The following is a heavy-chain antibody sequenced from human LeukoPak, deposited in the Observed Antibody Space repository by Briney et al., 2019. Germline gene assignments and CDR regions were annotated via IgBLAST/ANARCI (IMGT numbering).Heavy chain of an antibody. J-gene: IGHJ4*02. D-gene: IGHD6-13*01. CDR1: GGSISSCY. Sequence: SETLSLTCTVSGGSISSCYWSWIRQPAGKRLEWIGRIKSGGSTNYNPSLKSRVTMSVETSKNQFSLKLDSVTAADTAVYYCAGDTGQQPYPAYWGQGALVTVSS. V-gene: IGHV4-4*07. CDR2: IKSGGST. CDR3: AGDTGQQPYPAY.